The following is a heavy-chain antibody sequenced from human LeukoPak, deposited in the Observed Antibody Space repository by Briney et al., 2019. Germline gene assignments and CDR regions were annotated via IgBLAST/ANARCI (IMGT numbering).Heavy chain of an antibody. CDR3: ARHAFYYYYMDV. CDR1: GGSISSGGYS. V-gene: IGHV4-30-4*07. D-gene: IGHD3-16*01. Sequence: PSETLSLTCAVSGGSISSGGYSWSWIRQPPGKGLEWIGYIYYSGSTYYNPSLKSRVTISVDTSKNQFSLNLRSVTAADTAVYYCARHAFYYYYMDVWGKGTTVTVSS. J-gene: IGHJ6*03. CDR2: IYYSGST.